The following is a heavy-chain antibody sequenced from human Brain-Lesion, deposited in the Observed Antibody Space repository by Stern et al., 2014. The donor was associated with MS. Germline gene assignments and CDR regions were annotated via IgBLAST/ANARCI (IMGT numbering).Heavy chain of an antibody. D-gene: IGHD3-3*01. CDR3: ARVYNTIYGIVTQRGSGMDV. CDR2: IKEDGTEK. J-gene: IGHJ6*02. CDR1: GFTFGNYW. V-gene: IGHV3-7*01. Sequence: EVQLVESGGGLVQPGGSLTISCTAAGFTFGNYWMTWVRQAPGTGLAWGANIKEDGTEKNYVDSVKGRFTISRDNARNSLYLQMNSLRVEDTALYYCARVYNTIYGIVTQRGSGMDVWGQGTTVIVSS.